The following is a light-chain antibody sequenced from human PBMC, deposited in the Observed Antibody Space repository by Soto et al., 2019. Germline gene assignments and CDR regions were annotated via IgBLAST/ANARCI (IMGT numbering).Light chain of an antibody. Sequence: DIQMPQSPSSLSASVGDRVTITCRASQSISSNLSWYQQKPGKAPNLLIYTASTLHGVPSRFSGSGSGTDFTLIISSLQPEDFATYYCHQSYTIPYTFGQGTNLEIK. V-gene: IGKV1-39*01. J-gene: IGKJ2*01. CDR2: TAS. CDR3: HQSYTIPYT. CDR1: QSISSN.